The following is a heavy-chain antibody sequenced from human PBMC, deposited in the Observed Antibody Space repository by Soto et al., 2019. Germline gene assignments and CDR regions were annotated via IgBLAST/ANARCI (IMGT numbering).Heavy chain of an antibody. V-gene: IGHV1-69*01. CDR3: ARGGTSGWLKGAYDV. J-gene: IGHJ3*01. CDR2: IIPMFGIP. CDR1: GGTLNKHV. D-gene: IGHD6-13*01. Sequence: QVQLVQSGAEVKKPGSSVKVSCKASGGTLNKHVITWVRRAPGQGLEWLGGIIPMFGIPNYPQKFQGRVTITADDSTNTSHMELHGLTSDDTAVYYCARGGTSGWLKGAYDVWGQGTMVTVSS.